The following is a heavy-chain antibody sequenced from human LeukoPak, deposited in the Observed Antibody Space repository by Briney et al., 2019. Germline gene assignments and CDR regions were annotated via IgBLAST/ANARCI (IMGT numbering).Heavy chain of an antibody. J-gene: IGHJ4*02. CDR2: ISSSSSYI. CDR3: ARGVGAPPQYYFDC. V-gene: IGHV3-21*01. CDR1: GFTFSSYS. D-gene: IGHD1-26*01. Sequence: GGSLRLSCAASGFTFSSYSMNWVRQAPGKGLEWVSSISSSSSYIYYADSVKGRFTISRDNAKNSLYLQMNSLRAEDTAVYYCARGVGAPPQYYFDCWGQGTLVTVSS.